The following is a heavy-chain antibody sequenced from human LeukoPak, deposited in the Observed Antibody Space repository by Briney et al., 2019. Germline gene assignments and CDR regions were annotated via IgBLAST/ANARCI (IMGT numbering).Heavy chain of an antibody. CDR1: GFMFSSYS. V-gene: IGHV3-48*04. D-gene: IGHD3-10*01. Sequence: PGGSLRLSCAASGFMFSSYSWNWVRRAPGKGLEWISYISTSASTKYYADSVKGRFTISRDNAKHSLYLQMNSLRVEDTAVYYCARGGLGSWTSDSWGQGTLVTVSS. CDR2: ISTSASTK. CDR3: ARGGLGSWTSDS. J-gene: IGHJ4*02.